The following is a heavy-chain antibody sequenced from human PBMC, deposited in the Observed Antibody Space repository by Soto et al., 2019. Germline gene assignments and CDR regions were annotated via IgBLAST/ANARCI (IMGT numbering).Heavy chain of an antibody. CDR1: GFTFTNYA. V-gene: IGHV3-23*01. Sequence: EEQLLESGGGLVQPGGSLRLSCAASGFTFTNYAMSWVRQAPGEGLEWVSAISPSGRKTYYADSVRGRFTIFRDNSKNTLYLQMSSLTVDDTAVYFCVRERGAVHPTHWFDPWGQGNLVTVSS. CDR2: ISPSGRKT. CDR3: VRERGAVHPTHWFDP. J-gene: IGHJ5*02. D-gene: IGHD1-26*01.